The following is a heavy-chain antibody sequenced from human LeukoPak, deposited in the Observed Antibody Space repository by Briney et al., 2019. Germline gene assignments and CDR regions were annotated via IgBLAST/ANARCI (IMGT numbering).Heavy chain of an antibody. CDR2: IYYSGST. D-gene: IGHD6-13*01. Sequence: SETLSLTCTVSGGSISSYYWSWIRQPPGKGLEWIGYIYYSGSTYYNPSLKSRVTISVDTSKNQFSLKLSSVTAADTAVYYCASGNLAAAGGFDYWGQGTLVTVSS. J-gene: IGHJ4*02. CDR3: ASGNLAAAGGFDY. CDR1: GGSISSYY. V-gene: IGHV4-59*08.